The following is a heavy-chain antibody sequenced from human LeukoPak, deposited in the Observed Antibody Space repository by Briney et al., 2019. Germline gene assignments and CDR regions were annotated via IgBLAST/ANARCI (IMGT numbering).Heavy chain of an antibody. CDR3: ARELGSGFHFHY. CDR1: GYTFTSYD. Sequence: GASVRVSCKASGYTFTSYDINWVRQATGQGLEWMGWMNPNSGNTGYAQKFQGRVTITRNTSISTAYMELSSLRSEDTAVYYCARELGSGFHFHYWGQGTLVTVSS. J-gene: IGHJ4*02. D-gene: IGHD3-22*01. CDR2: MNPNSGNT. V-gene: IGHV1-8*03.